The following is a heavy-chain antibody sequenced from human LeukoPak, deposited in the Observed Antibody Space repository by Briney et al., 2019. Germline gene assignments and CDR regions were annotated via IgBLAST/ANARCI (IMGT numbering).Heavy chain of an antibody. V-gene: IGHV5-51*01. J-gene: IGHJ3*02. CDR3: ARGNGDIVVVVAATDAFDI. CDR1: GYNFISYW. Sequence: NHGESLQISCKGSGYNFISYWIGWVRQMPGKGLEWMGIIYHGDSDPSYSPSFQGQVTISADKGISTAYLQWSSLKASDTAMYYCARGNGDIVVVVAATDAFDIWGQGTMVTVSS. D-gene: IGHD2-15*01. CDR2: IYHGDSDP.